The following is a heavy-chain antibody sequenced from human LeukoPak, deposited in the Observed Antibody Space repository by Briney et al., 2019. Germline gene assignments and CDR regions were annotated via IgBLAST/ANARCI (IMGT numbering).Heavy chain of an antibody. CDR3: ARDMFDARLQD. Sequence: SETLSLTCAVYGGSFTGYYWSWIRQSPGKGVEWIGEISHSGSINYTPSLKSRVTLSIDTSKNQFSLKLTSETAADTAVYYCARDMFDARLQDWGQGTLVTVSS. CDR2: ISHSGSI. J-gene: IGHJ4*02. CDR1: GGSFTGYY. D-gene: IGHD3-10*02. V-gene: IGHV4-34*01.